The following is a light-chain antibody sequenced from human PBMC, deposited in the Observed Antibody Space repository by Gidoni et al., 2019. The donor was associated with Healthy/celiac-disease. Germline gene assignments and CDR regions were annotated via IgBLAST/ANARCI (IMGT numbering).Light chain of an antibody. CDR3: QQSYSTPPALT. J-gene: IGKJ4*01. V-gene: IGKV1-39*01. CDR2: AAS. Sequence: DLQITQSPSSLSASVGDRVTITCRASQSISSYLNWYQQKPGKAPKLLIYAASSLQSGVPSRFSGSGSGTDFTLTISSLQPEDFATYYCQQSYSTPPALTFGGGTKVEIK. CDR1: QSISSY.